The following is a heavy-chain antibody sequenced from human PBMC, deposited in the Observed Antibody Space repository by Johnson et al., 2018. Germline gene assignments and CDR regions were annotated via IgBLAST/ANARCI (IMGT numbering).Heavy chain of an antibody. CDR1: GFSFSNHV. CDR2: TSNDDGIK. D-gene: IGHD3-16*02. Sequence: QVQLVQSGGGVVQXGGSLRLXCSASGFSFSNHVMHWVRQAQGKGLEWVAVTSNDDGIKYFVDAVKGRFTISRDNSKGILYLQINSLRAEDTAVYYCAKGAVSGFIYREFFQHWGQGTLVTVST. V-gene: IGHV3-30*18. J-gene: IGHJ1*01. CDR3: AKGAVSGFIYREFFQH.